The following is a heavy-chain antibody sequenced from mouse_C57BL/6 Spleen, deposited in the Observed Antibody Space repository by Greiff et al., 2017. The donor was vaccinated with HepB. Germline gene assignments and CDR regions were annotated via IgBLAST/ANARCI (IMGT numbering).Heavy chain of an antibody. CDR2: INPSSGYT. V-gene: IGHV1-7*01. J-gene: IGHJ2*01. CDR3: AREDNNNYLHFDD. Sequence: VQLQQSGAELAKPGASVTLSCKASGYTFTSYWLHWVKQRPGRGLGWIGYINPSSGYTKYNQKFKDKATLTADKSSNTAYLQLNSLTYEDAAVYDCAREDNNNYLHFDDWGQGTTLTVSS. CDR1: GYTFTSYW. D-gene: IGHD2-5*01.